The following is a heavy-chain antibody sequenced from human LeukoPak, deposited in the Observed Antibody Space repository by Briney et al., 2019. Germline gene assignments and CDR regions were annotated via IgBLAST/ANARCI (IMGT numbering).Heavy chain of an antibody. J-gene: IGHJ6*03. CDR1: GDSISSYY. Sequence: SETLSLTCTVSGDSISSYYWSWIRQPPGKGLEWIGYIYYSGNTKYNPSLKSRVTISVDTSKNQISLKLNSVTAADTAVYYCARAFSGSGSYYSEMLYYYYYMDVWGKGTTVTISS. V-gene: IGHV4-59*01. CDR3: ARAFSGSGSYYSEMLYYYYYMDV. D-gene: IGHD3-10*01. CDR2: IYYSGNT.